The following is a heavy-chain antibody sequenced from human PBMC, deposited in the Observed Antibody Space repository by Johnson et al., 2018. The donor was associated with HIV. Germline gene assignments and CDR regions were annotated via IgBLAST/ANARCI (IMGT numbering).Heavy chain of an antibody. J-gene: IGHJ3*02. CDR3: SKGHSSGYPKDAFDI. V-gene: IGHV3-23*04. D-gene: IGHD3-22*01. CDR1: GFIFDDYA. CDR2: IRGRGGST. Sequence: VQLVESGGGLVQPGRSLRLSCAASGFIFDDYAMHWVRQAPGKGLEWVSGIRGRGGSTYYADSVKGRFTISRDNSKNTLYLQLNSLRAEDTAVYYCSKGHSSGYPKDAFDIWGQVKIVTVS.